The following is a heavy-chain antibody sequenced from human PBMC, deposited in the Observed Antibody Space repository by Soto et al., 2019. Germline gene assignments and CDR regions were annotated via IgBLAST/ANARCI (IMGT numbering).Heavy chain of an antibody. Sequence: PSETLSLTCTVSGGSIGSSSDYWGWIRQHPGKGLEWIGSIYYSGSTYYNPSLKSRVTISVDTSKNQFSLKLSSVTAADTAVYYCARNRIAAKTYYYYYGMDVWGQGTTVTVSS. CDR2: IYYSGST. D-gene: IGHD6-13*01. CDR3: ARNRIAAKTYYYYYGMDV. J-gene: IGHJ6*02. CDR1: GGSIGSSSDY. V-gene: IGHV4-39*01.